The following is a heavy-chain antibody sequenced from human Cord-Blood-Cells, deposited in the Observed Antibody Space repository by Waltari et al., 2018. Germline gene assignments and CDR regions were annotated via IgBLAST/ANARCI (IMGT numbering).Heavy chain of an antibody. CDR3: ARANWGHWGYYFDY. Sequence: QVQLVQSGAEVKKPGASVKVSCKASGYTFPGYYMPWVRQAPGQGPEWMGWINPNSGGTNYAQKFQGRVTMTRDTSISTAYMELSRLRSDDTAVYYCARANWGHWGYYFDYWGQGTLVTVSS. CDR1: GYTFPGYY. V-gene: IGHV1-2*02. CDR2: INPNSGGT. D-gene: IGHD7-27*01. J-gene: IGHJ4*02.